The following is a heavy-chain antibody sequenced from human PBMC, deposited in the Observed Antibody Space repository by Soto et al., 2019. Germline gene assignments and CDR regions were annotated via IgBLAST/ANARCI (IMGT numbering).Heavy chain of an antibody. CDR1: GFTFSSYA. Sequence: EVQLLESGGGLVQPGGSLRLSCAASGFTFSSYAMSWVRQAPGKGLEWVSVISGSGGSTYYADSVKGRFTISRDNSKNTLYLQINSLRAEDTAVYYCAKDLGYRSFCSGGSCYSFDYWGQGTLVTVSS. CDR3: AKDLGYRSFCSGGSCYSFDY. D-gene: IGHD2-15*01. CDR2: ISGSGGST. V-gene: IGHV3-23*01. J-gene: IGHJ4*02.